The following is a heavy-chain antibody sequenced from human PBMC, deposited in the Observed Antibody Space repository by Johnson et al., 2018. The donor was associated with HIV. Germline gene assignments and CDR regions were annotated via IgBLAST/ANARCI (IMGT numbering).Heavy chain of an antibody. V-gene: IGHV3-30*02. D-gene: IGHD3-16*02. CDR2: IRYDGNNQ. J-gene: IGHJ3*01. Sequence: QVQLVESGGGVVQPGRSLRLSCPSSGFTFSNYAMHWVRQAPGKGLEWVAFIRYDGNNQYYADSVKGRFTISRDNFKNTLYLQMKSLRAEDTAVYYCAKVGGSHDYVWGSYPGNWGQGTMVIVSS. CDR1: GFTFSNYA. CDR3: AKVGGSHDYVWGSYPGN.